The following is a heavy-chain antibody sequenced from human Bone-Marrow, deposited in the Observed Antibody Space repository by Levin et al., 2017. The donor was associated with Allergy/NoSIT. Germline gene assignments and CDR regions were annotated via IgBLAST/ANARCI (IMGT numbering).Heavy chain of an antibody. CDR1: GYTFTYRY. J-gene: IGHJ4*02. CDR3: AEGDDYGYFDY. D-gene: IGHD4-17*01. V-gene: IGHV1-45*02. CDR2: ITPFDGKT. Sequence: SVKVSCKAPGYTFTYRYLHWVRQAPGQALEWMGWITPFDGKTKYAQKFQDRVTITGDRSMSTAYMELSSLRSEDTAVYYCAEGDDYGYFDYWGQGTLVTVSS.